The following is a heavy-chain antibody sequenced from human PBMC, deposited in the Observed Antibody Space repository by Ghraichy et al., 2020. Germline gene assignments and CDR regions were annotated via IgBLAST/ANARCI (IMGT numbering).Heavy chain of an antibody. CDR2: IRSKSYNYAT. V-gene: IGHV3-73*01. CDR3: TTVRSGRYNADYFQY. J-gene: IGHJ1*01. CDR1: GFTFSDSA. D-gene: IGHD6-13*01. Sequence: GGSLRLSCAGSGFTFSDSAMHWVRQASGKGLEWIGHIRSKSYNYATSYGASMKGRFTISRDDSKNTAYLQMSSLKTEDTAVYYCTTVRSGRYNADYFQYWGQGTLLTVSS.